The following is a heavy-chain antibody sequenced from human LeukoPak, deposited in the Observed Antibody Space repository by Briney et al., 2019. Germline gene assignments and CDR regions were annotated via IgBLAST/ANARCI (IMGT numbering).Heavy chain of an antibody. CDR3: AKGAGRSSGYFDYYGMDV. V-gene: IGHV3-66*01. CDR2: IYSGGGT. CDR1: GFTVSSKY. J-gene: IGHJ6*02. Sequence: GGSLRLSCAASGFTVSSKYMSWVRQAPGKGLEWVSVIYSGGGTYYADSVKGRFTISRDNSKNTLYLQMNSLRAEDTAVYYCAKGAGRSSGYFDYYGMDVWGQGTTVTVSS. D-gene: IGHD3-22*01.